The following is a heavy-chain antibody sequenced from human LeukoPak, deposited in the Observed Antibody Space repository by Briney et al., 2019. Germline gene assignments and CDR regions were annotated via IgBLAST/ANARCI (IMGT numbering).Heavy chain of an antibody. V-gene: IGHV4-61*02. CDR1: GDSVSSGTYY. J-gene: IGHJ4*02. CDR3: VRGWNGDYFDY. D-gene: IGHD1-1*01. CDR2: IHTSGNT. Sequence: SETLSLTCIVSGDSVSSGTYYWTWLRQPAGKGLEWIGRIHTSGNTNYSPSLKSRVAISRDTSKNQFSLRLTSVTAADTAAYYCVRGWNGDYFDYWGQGTLVTVSS.